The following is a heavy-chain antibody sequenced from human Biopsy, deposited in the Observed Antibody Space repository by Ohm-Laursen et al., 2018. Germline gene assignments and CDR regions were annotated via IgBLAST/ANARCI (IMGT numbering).Heavy chain of an antibody. CDR1: GDSVSSGSFY. CDR2: IYDRGSTA. V-gene: IGHV4-61*01. Sequence: TLSLTCTVSGDSVSSGSFYWTWIRQPPGQGLEYIGYIYDRGSTANYNPSLESRVTMSVDMPKNQFSLKLSSETAADTAIYYCARGMRSSGWPYFDSWGQGTLVTVSS. CDR3: ARGMRSSGWPYFDS. D-gene: IGHD6-19*01. J-gene: IGHJ4*02.